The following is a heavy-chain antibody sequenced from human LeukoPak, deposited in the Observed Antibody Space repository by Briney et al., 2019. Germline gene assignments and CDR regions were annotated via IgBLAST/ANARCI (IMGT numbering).Heavy chain of an antibody. Sequence: PSETLSLTCSVSVGSISTHCWGWIRRPPGKGLEWIGRINTSGSTNYNPSLKSRVTMSVDTSKNQFSLKLSSVTAADTAVYYCARDSSGSEYYFDYWGQGILVTVSS. CDR2: INTSGST. V-gene: IGHV4-4*07. J-gene: IGHJ4*02. CDR1: VGSISTHC. CDR3: ARDSSGSEYYFDY. D-gene: IGHD6-19*01.